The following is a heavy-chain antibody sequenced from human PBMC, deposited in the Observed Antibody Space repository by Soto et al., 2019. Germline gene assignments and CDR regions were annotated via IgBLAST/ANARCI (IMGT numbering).Heavy chain of an antibody. CDR2: LYSGGGT. J-gene: IGHJ3*01. D-gene: IGHD1-26*01. Sequence: EVQLVETGGGLIQPGGSLRLSCAASGFIVSNNYMSWVRQAPGKGLEWVSVLYSGGGTYYADSVKGRFTISRDSSKNTLYLQMTSLSDEDTAVYFCARGGANDAFDVWGQGTMVTVSS. CDR1: GFIVSNNY. CDR3: ARGGANDAFDV. V-gene: IGHV3-53*02.